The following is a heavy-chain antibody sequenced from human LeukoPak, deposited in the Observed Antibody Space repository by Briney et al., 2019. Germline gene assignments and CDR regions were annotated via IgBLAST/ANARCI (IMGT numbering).Heavy chain of an antibody. D-gene: IGHD3-3*01. Sequence: ASVKVSCKASGYTFTSYYMHWVRQAPGQGLEWMGIINPSGGSTSHAQKFQGRVTMTRDTSTSTVYMELSSLRSEDTAVYYCARDRVITIFGVVIVDYYYGMDVWGQGTTVTVSS. V-gene: IGHV1-46*01. CDR1: GYTFTSYY. CDR3: ARDRVITIFGVVIVDYYYGMDV. CDR2: INPSGGST. J-gene: IGHJ6*02.